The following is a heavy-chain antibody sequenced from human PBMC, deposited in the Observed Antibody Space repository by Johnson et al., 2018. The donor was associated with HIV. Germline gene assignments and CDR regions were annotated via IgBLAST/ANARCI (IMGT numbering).Heavy chain of an antibody. Sequence: QVQLVESGGGLVKPGGSLRLSCAASGFTFSDYYMSWIRQAPGKGLEWVAFIRYDGSNKYYADSVKGRFTISRDNSKNTLYLQMNSLRAEDTAVYYCAKDLFTEREDDAFDIWGQGTRVTVSS. CDR1: GFTFSDYY. J-gene: IGHJ3*02. D-gene: IGHD1-26*01. CDR2: IRYDGSNK. CDR3: AKDLFTEREDDAFDI. V-gene: IGHV3-30*02.